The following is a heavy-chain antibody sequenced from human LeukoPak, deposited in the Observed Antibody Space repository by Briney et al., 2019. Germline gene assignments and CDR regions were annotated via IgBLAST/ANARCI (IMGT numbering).Heavy chain of an antibody. CDR2: ISQSATAT. Sequence: GGSLRLSCVASGFTFSSFAMSWVRQAPGKGLEWVSAISQSATATYYGDSVKGRSSISRDDSKNTVYLQINSLRADDTAIYYCAKESPYASPRNYYFDYWGQGTLVTVSS. CDR3: AKESPYASPRNYYFDY. CDR1: GFTFSSFA. J-gene: IGHJ4*02. V-gene: IGHV3-23*01. D-gene: IGHD1-14*01.